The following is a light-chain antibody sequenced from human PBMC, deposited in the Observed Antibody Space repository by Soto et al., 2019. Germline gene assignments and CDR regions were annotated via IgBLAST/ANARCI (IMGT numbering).Light chain of an antibody. CDR2: WAS. CDR3: QQYYTTPS. Sequence: DIVMTQSPDSLAVSLGERATINCKSSQSVLYSSNNQNFLAWYQQRPGQPPRLLIYWASTRESGVPDRFSGSGSGTDFTLTISSLQAEDVAVYYCQQYYTTPSFGQGIKLQIK. V-gene: IGKV4-1*01. CDR1: QSVLYSSNNQNF. J-gene: IGKJ2*01.